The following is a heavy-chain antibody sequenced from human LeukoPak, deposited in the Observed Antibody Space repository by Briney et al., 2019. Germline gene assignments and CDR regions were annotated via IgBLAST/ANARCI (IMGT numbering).Heavy chain of an antibody. Sequence: ASVKVSCKASGYTFTSYGIIWVRQAPGQGLEWMGWISAYNGNTNYAQKLQGRVTMTTDTSTSTAYMELRSLRSDDTAVYYCARDSGYSYGGHCFDYWGQGTLVTVSS. V-gene: IGHV1-18*01. CDR1: GYTFTSYG. CDR3: ARDSGYSYGGHCFDY. CDR2: ISAYNGNT. J-gene: IGHJ4*02. D-gene: IGHD5-18*01.